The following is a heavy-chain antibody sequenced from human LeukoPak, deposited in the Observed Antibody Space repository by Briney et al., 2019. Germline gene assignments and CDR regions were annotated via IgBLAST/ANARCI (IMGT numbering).Heavy chain of an antibody. CDR3: ARHRYSSSEGAFDI. D-gene: IGHD6-6*01. Sequence: SETLSLTCTVSGGSISSSSYYWGWIRQPPGKGLEWIGSIYYSGSTYYNPSLKSRVTISVDTSKNQFSLKLSSVTAADTAVYYCARHRYSSSEGAFDIWGQGTMVTVSS. CDR2: IYYSGST. CDR1: GGSISSSSYY. J-gene: IGHJ3*02. V-gene: IGHV4-39*01.